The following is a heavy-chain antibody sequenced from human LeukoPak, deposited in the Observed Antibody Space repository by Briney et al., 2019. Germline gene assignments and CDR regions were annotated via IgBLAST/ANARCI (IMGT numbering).Heavy chain of an antibody. CDR1: GGSISSYY. CDR3: ARAPSTLWYYMDV. Sequence: SETLSLTCTVSGGSISSYYWSWIRQPPGKGLEWIGYIYYSGSTNYNPSLKSRVTISVDTSKNQFSLKLSSVTAADTAVYYCARAPSTLWYYMDVRGKGTTVTVSS. V-gene: IGHV4-59*01. J-gene: IGHJ6*03. CDR2: IYYSGST. D-gene: IGHD2-21*01.